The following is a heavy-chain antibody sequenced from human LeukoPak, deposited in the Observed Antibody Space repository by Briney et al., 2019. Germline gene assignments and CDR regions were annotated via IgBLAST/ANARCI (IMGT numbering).Heavy chain of an antibody. CDR1: GFTFSSYG. D-gene: IGHD2-8*01. CDR3: ARASYCTNGVCSSSGDH. V-gene: IGHV3-30*02. J-gene: IGHJ4*02. Sequence: PGGSLRLSCAASGFTFSSYGMHWVRQAPGKGLEWVAFIRYDGSNKYYADSVKGRFTISRDNSRNTLYLQMNNLRAEDTATYYCARASYCTNGVCSSSGDHWGQGTLVTVSS. CDR2: IRYDGSNK.